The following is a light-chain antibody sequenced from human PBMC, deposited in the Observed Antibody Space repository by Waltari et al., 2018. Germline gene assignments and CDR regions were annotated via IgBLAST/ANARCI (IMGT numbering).Light chain of an antibody. CDR1: ETVPAGY. V-gene: IGKV3-20*01. Sequence: IVLTQSPGTLSLSPGARATLSCRASETVPAGYLAWYQQKPGQSPRLLIYGVSIRATDIPDRFSGSESGTDFTLTVSRLEPEDFAVYYCQQYGSSPWTFGQGTRVEI. CDR3: QQYGSSPWT. J-gene: IGKJ1*01. CDR2: GVS.